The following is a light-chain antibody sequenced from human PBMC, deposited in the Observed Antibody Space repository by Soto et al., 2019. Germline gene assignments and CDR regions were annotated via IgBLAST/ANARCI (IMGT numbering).Light chain of an antibody. CDR3: QQYNDWPGT. J-gene: IGKJ4*01. CDR1: KSVNSN. Sequence: EIVMTQTPATQSVSPGERATLSCRASKSVNSNLAWYHQKPGQAPRILIYGASTRAPAIPDRFCVSGSGTEFTLTISYPQSADFAVYYCQQYNDWPGTFGGGTKVDI. CDR2: GAS. V-gene: IGKV3-15*01.